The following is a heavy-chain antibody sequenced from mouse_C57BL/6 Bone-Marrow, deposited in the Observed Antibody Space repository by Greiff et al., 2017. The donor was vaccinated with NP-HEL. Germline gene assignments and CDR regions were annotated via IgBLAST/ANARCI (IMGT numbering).Heavy chain of an antibody. D-gene: IGHD1-1*01. CDR1: GFNIKNTY. Sequence: EVQLQQSVAELVRPGASVKLSCTASGFNIKNTYMHWVKQRHEQGLEWIGRIDPANGNTKYAPKFQGKATITADTSSNTAYLQLSSLTSEDTAIYYGASRITTVVVPFDYWGQGTPVTVSS. CDR3: ASRITTVVVPFDY. J-gene: IGHJ2*01. V-gene: IGHV14-3*01. CDR2: IDPANGNT.